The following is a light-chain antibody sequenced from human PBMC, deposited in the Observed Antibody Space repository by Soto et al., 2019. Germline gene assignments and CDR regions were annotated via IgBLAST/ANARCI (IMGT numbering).Light chain of an antibody. V-gene: IGKV3-20*01. CDR1: QRVSSGY. Sequence: EVVLTQSPGTLSLSPGERATLSCRCSQRVSSGYLAWYQQKPGQAPRLLIYGASSRATGIPDRFSGRGSGTDFTLTISRLEPEDFAVYYCQQYGSSPPSSTFGQGTRLEIK. CDR3: QQYGSSPPSST. CDR2: GAS. J-gene: IGKJ5*01.